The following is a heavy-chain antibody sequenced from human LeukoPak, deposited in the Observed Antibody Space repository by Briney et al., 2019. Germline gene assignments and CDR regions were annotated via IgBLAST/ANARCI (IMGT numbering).Heavy chain of an antibody. CDR2: MNPRNGNT. CDR1: GFTFTNYD. J-gene: IGHJ5*02. D-gene: IGHD3-10*01. CDR3: VRDGEGVAISVNYWFDP. V-gene: IGHV1-8*01. Sequence: ASVKVSCKASGFTFTNYDINWVRQATGQGLEWIGWMNPRNGNTGYAQKFQGRVTMTRDTSISTAYMELRSLRSEDTTEYYCVRDGEGVAISVNYWFDPWGQGTLVTVSS.